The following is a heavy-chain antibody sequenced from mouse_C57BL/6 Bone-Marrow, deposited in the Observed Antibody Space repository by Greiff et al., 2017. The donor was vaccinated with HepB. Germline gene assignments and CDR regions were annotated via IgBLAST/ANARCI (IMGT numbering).Heavy chain of an antibody. Sequence: VKLMESGAELARPGASVKLSCKASGYTFTSYGISWVKQRTGQGLEWIGEIYPRSGNTYYNEKFKGKATLTADKSSSTAYMELRSLTSEDSAVYFCARGGLRRRAMDYWGQGTSVTVSP. CDR1: GYTFTSYG. CDR3: ARGGLRRRAMDY. J-gene: IGHJ4*01. D-gene: IGHD2-4*01. CDR2: IYPRSGNT. V-gene: IGHV1-81*01.